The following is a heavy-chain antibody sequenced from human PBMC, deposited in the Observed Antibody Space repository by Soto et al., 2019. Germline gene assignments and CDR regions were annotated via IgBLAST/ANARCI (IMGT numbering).Heavy chain of an antibody. D-gene: IGHD1-26*01. J-gene: IGHJ3*02. CDR1: GYTLTELS. CDR3: ATPMIGGATTAFDI. Sequence: ASVKVSCKVSGYTLTELSMHWVRQAPGKGLEWMGGFDPEDGETIYAQKFQGRVTMTEDTSTDTAYMELSSLRSEDTAVYYCATPMIGGATTAFDIWGQGTMVTVSS. CDR2: FDPEDGET. V-gene: IGHV1-24*01.